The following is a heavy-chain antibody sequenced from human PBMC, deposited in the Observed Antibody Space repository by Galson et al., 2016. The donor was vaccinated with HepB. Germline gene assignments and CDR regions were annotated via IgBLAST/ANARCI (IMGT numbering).Heavy chain of an antibody. Sequence: SLRLSCAVSGFTFNNAWMSWVRQAPGKGLEWVSGISGSGGSTYYADSVKGRFTISRDNSKNTLFLQMHSLRAEDTAVYYCAKDEGWAAAGRYYFDYWGQGTLVTVSS. V-gene: IGHV3-23*01. CDR2: ISGSGGST. D-gene: IGHD6-13*01. CDR1: GFTFNNAW. J-gene: IGHJ4*02. CDR3: AKDEGWAAAGRYYFDY.